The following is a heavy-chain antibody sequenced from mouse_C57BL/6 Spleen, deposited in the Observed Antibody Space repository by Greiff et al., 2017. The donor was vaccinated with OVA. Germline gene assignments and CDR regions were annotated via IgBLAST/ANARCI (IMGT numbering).Heavy chain of an antibody. CDR2: ISYDGSN. V-gene: IGHV3-6*01. CDR3: ARVGYYWYFDV. Sequence: EVKLMESGPGLVKPSQSLSLTCSVTGYSITSGYYWNWIRQFPGNKLEWMGYISYDGSNNYNPSLKNRISITRDTSKNQFFLKLNSVTTEDTATYYCARVGYYWYFDVWGTGTTVTVSS. D-gene: IGHD2-2*01. J-gene: IGHJ1*03. CDR1: GYSITSGYY.